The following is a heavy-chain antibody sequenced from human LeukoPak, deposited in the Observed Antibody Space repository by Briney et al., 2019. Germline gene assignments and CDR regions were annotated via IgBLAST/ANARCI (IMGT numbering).Heavy chain of an antibody. D-gene: IGHD6-13*01. CDR1: GFTFRDYW. CDR3: ARAGGTSWADY. J-gene: IGHJ4*02. Sequence: GGSLRLSCAASGFTFRDYWMTWVRQAPGKGLEWVANVKQDGTEKFYVDSVKGRFTISRDNGKNSLYLKMNSLRVEDTAIYYCARAGGTSWADYWGQGTLVTVSS. V-gene: IGHV3-7*01. CDR2: VKQDGTEK.